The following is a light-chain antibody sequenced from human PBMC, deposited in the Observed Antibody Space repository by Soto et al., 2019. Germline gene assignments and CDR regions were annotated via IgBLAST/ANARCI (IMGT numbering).Light chain of an antibody. V-gene: IGKV1-9*01. J-gene: IGKJ4*01. CDR3: QHLNAFPLT. Sequence: IQLTQSPSSLSASVGDRVTITCRASQAINSYLAWYQQEPGKAPKLLIYDGSTLQSGVPSRFSGSGSGTDFTLTISSLQSEDFATYYCQHLNAFPLTFGGGTKVEI. CDR1: QAINSY. CDR2: DGS.